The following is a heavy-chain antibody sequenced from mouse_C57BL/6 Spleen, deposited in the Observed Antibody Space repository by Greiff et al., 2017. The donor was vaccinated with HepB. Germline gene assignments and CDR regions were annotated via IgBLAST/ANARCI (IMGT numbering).Heavy chain of an antibody. CDR1: GYTFTSYW. CDR2: IDPSDSET. J-gene: IGHJ1*03. CDR3: ASGWEWYFDV. D-gene: IGHD1-1*02. Sequence: QVQLKQPGAELVRPGSSVKLSCKASGYTFTSYWMHWVKQRPIQGLEWIGNIDPSDSETHYNQQFKDKATLTVDKSSSTAYMQLSSLTSEDSAVYYCASGWEWYFDVWGTGTTVTVSS. V-gene: IGHV1-52*01.